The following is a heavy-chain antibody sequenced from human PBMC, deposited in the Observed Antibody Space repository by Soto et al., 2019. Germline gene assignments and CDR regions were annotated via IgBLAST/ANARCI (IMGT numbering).Heavy chain of an antibody. V-gene: IGHV4-31*03. CDR2: IYYSGTT. CDR1: GGSISSGAHF. Sequence: QVQLQESGPGLVRPSQTLSLTCTVSGGSISSGAHFCTWIRQHSGKGLEWIGYIYYSGTTYYNPSLQSRVTISVDTSKTQLSLKLSSVTAADTAVYYCARGSPYYGLDVWGQGTTVIVSS. D-gene: IGHD2-15*01. CDR3: ARGSPYYGLDV. J-gene: IGHJ6*02.